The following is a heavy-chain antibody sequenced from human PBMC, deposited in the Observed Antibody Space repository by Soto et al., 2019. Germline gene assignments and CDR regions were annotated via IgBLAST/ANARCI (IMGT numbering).Heavy chain of an antibody. D-gene: IGHD6-13*01. CDR2: IYYSGST. J-gene: IGHJ6*02. CDR1: GGSISSGGYY. CDR3: AREIRYSSSWYHNYYYGMDV. Sequence: QVQLQESGPGLVKPSQTLSLTCTVSGGSISSGGYYWSWIRQHPEKGLEWIGYIYYSGSTYYNPSLKSRVTISADTSKNQFSLKLSSVTAADTAVYYCAREIRYSSSWYHNYYYGMDVWGQGTTVTVSS. V-gene: IGHV4-31*03.